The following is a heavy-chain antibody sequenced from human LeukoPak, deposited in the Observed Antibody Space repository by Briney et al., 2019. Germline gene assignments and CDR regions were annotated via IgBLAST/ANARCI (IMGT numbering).Heavy chain of an antibody. D-gene: IGHD3-22*01. CDR2: ISAYNGNT. CDR1: GYTFTTYG. Sequence: ASVKVTCKASGYTFTTYGISWVRQAPGQGLEWMGWISAYNGNTNYAQKLQGRVTMTTDTSTSTAYMELRSLGSDDTAVYYCARDWALTTGYFDPWGQGTLVTVSS. CDR3: ARDWALTTGYFDP. J-gene: IGHJ5*02. V-gene: IGHV1-18*01.